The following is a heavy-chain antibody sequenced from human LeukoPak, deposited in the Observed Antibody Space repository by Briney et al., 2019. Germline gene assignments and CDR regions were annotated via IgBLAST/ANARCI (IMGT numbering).Heavy chain of an antibody. Sequence: SETLSLTCTVSGGSISSYYWSWIWQPARKGLECIGRTYISGSGSTNYNPSLKSRVTMSVDTSKNQFSLKLSSVTAADTAVYYCARDKRVAVAGTYIYYYYMDVWGNGNTVTISS. D-gene: IGHD6-19*01. V-gene: IGHV4-4*07. CDR1: GGSISSYY. CDR3: ARDKRVAVAGTYIYYYYMDV. CDR2: TYISGSGST. J-gene: IGHJ6*03.